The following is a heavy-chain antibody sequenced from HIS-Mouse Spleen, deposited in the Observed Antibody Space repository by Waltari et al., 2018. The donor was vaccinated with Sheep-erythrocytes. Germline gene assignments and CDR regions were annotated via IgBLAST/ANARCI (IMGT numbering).Heavy chain of an antibody. CDR2: ISYYGSNK. J-gene: IGHJ2*01. D-gene: IGHD1-1*01. Sequence: QVQLVESGGGVVQPGRSLRLSCAASGFTFSSSGMHWVRQAPGKGLEWVAVISYYGSNKYYADSVKGRFTISRDNSKNTLYLQMNSLRAEDTAVYYCAKVRTVNYWYFDLWGRGTLVTVSS. CDR1: GFTFSSSG. CDR3: AKVRTVNYWYFDL. V-gene: IGHV3-30*18.